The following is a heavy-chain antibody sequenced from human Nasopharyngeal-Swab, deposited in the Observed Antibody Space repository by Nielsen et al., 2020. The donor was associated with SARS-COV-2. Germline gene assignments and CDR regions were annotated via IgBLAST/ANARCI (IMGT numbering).Heavy chain of an antibody. D-gene: IGHD6-6*01. J-gene: IGHJ4*02. CDR3: ARLVTSGHLDLDY. Sequence: ASVKVSCKASGYLFINYPLHWVRQAPGRSLEWMGWITTANGNTRYSPKMQDRITLTRDPSANTAYLELSSLRSEDTAVYYCARLVTSGHLDLDYWGQGTLVTVSS. V-gene: IGHV1-3*04. CDR1: GYLFINYP. CDR2: ITTANGNT.